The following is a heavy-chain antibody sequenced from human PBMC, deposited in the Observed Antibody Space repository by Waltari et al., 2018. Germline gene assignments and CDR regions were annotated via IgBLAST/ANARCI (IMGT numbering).Heavy chain of an antibody. V-gene: IGHV4-34*01. D-gene: IGHD6-6*01. J-gene: IGHJ4*02. CDR2: INHSGRT. Sequence: QVQLQQWGAGLLKPSETLSLTCAVYGGSFSGFYWSWIRQPPGKGLEWIGEINHSGRTNYNPSLKSRVTISVDTSKNQFSLKLSSVTAADTAVYYCARIFGQLGYYFDYWGQGTLVTVSS. CDR1: GGSFSGFY. CDR3: ARIFGQLGYYFDY.